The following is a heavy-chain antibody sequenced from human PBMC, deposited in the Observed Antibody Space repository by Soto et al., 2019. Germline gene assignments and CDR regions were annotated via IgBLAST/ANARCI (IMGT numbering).Heavy chain of an antibody. CDR2: IYISGTT. Sequence: SETLSLTCTVSGDSISSYFWTWIRQPAGKGLEWIGRIYISGTTNYNPSLKSRVTMSLDTSKNQFSLKLTSVTAADTAVYYCASKTGVEAASFDYWGQGTLVTVST. J-gene: IGHJ4*02. V-gene: IGHV4-4*07. CDR3: ASKTGVEAASFDY. D-gene: IGHD6-13*01. CDR1: GDSISSYF.